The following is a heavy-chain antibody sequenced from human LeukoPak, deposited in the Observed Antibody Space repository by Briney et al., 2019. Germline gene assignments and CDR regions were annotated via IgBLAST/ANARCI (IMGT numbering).Heavy chain of an antibody. CDR2: IYPGDSDT. CDR3: ARTGYTSRWAIDY. V-gene: IGHV5-51*01. CDR1: GYSFTSYW. J-gene: IGHJ4*02. D-gene: IGHD6-13*01. Sequence: GESLKISCKGSGYSFTSYWIGWVRQMPGKGLEWMGIIYPGDSDTRYRPSFQGQVTISADMSISTAFLQWSSLEASDTAMYYCARTGYTSRWAIDYWGQGTLVTVSS.